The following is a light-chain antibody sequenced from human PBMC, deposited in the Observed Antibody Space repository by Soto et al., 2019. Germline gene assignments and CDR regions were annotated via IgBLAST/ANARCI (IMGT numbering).Light chain of an antibody. J-gene: IGLJ2*01. CDR3: QTWGTGIRV. CDR1: SGHSSYA. CDR2: LNSDGSH. Sequence: QSVLTQSASASASLGASVKLTCTLSSGHSSYAIAWHQQQPEKGNRYLMKLNSDGSHSKGDSIPDRFSGSSYGADRSLTISSPQSEDDADYYSQTWGTGIRVFGGGTKLTVL. V-gene: IGLV4-69*01.